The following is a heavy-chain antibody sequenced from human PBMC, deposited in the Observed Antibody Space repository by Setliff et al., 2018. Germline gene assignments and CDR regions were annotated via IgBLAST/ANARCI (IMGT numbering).Heavy chain of an antibody. CDR1: GYAFTDNY. CDR3: ARARDDGVYYDSSGYYSYYYYGMDV. Sequence: ASVKVSCKTSGYAFTDNYIHWVRQAPGQGLEWMGWINPNSGGTNYAQKFQGWVTMTRDTSISTAYMELSRLRSDDTAVYYCARARDDGVYYDSSGYYSYYYYGMDVWGQGTTVTVSS. V-gene: IGHV1-2*04. J-gene: IGHJ6*02. CDR2: INPNSGGT. D-gene: IGHD3-22*01.